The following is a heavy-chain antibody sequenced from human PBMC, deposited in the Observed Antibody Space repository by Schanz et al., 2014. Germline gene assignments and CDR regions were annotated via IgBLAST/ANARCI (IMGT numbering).Heavy chain of an antibody. V-gene: IGHV3-23*01. D-gene: IGHD3-10*01. CDR2: ILGLASTT. CDR3: ARGGFGEVSYFDY. Sequence: EVHLLESGGGLVEPGGSLRLSCATSGFSLDIFAVSWVRQAPGKGLEWVSAILGLASTTYYADSVKGRFTISRDNSKNTLYLQMNSLRPEDTAVYYCARGGFGEVSYFDYWGQGTLVTVSS. J-gene: IGHJ4*02. CDR1: GFSLDIFA.